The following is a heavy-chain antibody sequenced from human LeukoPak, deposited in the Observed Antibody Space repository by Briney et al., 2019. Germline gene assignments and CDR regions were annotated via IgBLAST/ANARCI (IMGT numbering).Heavy chain of an antibody. CDR2: ISGSGDST. Sequence: GGSLRLSCVASGFTFSSYAMSWVRQAPGKGLEWVSAISGSGDSTYYGDSVKGRFTISRDNSKNTLYLQMNSLRAEDTAVYYCAKTRPLDSSSWSHGDYWGQGTLVTVSS. CDR1: GFTFSSYA. J-gene: IGHJ4*02. CDR3: AKTRPLDSSSWSHGDY. V-gene: IGHV3-23*01. D-gene: IGHD6-13*01.